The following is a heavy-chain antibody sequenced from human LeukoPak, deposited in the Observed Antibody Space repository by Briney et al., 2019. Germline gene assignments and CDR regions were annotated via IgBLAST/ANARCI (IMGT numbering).Heavy chain of an antibody. J-gene: IGHJ3*02. CDR1: GYTFSTYW. CDR3: ASPAGITSNDPFDI. V-gene: IGHV5-51*01. CDR2: IYPSDSNT. Sequence: GESLKISCKGSGYTFSTYWIGWVRQMPGKGLEWMGIIYPSDSNTRYSPSFQGQVTISADKSIDTVYLQWHSLKASDTAIYYCASPAGITSNDPFDIWGQGTMVTVSS. D-gene: IGHD1-14*01.